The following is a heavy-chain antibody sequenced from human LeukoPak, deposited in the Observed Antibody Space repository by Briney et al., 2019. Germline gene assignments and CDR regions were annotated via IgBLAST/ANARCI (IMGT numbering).Heavy chain of an antibody. CDR2: IKQDGREI. Sequence: GGSLRLSCAASGFTFFGSCVSWVRQALEGRLRRVGNIKQDGREINYVDSLKGRFSISRDNAKRSQYLQMNSVRAEDTAVYYCTRNYYWGQGTLVTVSS. J-gene: IGHJ4*02. CDR1: GFTFFGSC. CDR3: TRNYY. V-gene: IGHV3-7*01.